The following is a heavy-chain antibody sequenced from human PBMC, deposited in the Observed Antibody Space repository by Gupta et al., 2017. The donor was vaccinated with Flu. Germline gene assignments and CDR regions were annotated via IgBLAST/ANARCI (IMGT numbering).Heavy chain of an antibody. CDR1: GFTFDDYA. D-gene: IGHD2-15*01. Sequence: EVQLVESGGGLVQPGRSLRLSCAASGFTFDDYAMPWVRQAPGKGLEWVSGISWNSGSIGYADSVKGRFTISRDNAKNSLYLQMNSLRAEDTALYYCAKVDGGNPKSDAFDIWGQGTMVTVSS. CDR2: ISWNSGSI. J-gene: IGHJ3*02. CDR3: AKVDGGNPKSDAFDI. V-gene: IGHV3-9*01.